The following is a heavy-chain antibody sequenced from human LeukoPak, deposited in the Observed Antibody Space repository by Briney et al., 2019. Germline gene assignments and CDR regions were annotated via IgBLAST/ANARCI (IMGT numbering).Heavy chain of an antibody. D-gene: IGHD2-2*01. J-gene: IGHJ4*02. CDR2: IWNSGNS. CDR3: ARYHCGSTYCPGVDF. V-gene: IGHV4-31*03. Sequence: SGTLSLTCTVSAGSINSGGYFWTWVRQHPGEGLEWIGYIWNSGNSYYNPSLSSRVIISADSSKSTFSLKLSSVTAADTAVYYCARYHCGSTYCPGVDFYGQGTLVTVSS. CDR1: AGSINSGGYF.